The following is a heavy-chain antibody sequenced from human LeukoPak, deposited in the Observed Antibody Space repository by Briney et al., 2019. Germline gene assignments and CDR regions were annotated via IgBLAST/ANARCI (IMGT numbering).Heavy chain of an antibody. D-gene: IGHD2-8*01. V-gene: IGHV3-30*18. CDR2: ISYDGSNR. Sequence: GGSLRLSCAASGFTFSSYGMHWVRQAPGKGLEWVAVISYDGSNRYYADSVKGRFTISRDNSKNTLYLQMNSLRVEDTAVYYCAKEYDYYYYSYMDVWGKGTTVTITS. CDR3: AKEYDYYYYSYMDV. CDR1: GFTFSSYG. J-gene: IGHJ6*03.